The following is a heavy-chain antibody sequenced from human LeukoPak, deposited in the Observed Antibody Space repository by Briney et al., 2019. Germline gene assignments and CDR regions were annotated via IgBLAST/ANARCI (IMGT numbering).Heavy chain of an antibody. J-gene: IGHJ4*02. V-gene: IGHV4-39*07. CDR3: AGCITIFGVVNY. CDR1: GGSISSSSYY. Sequence: PSETLSLTCTVSGGSISSSSYYWGWIRQPPGKGLEWIGSIYYSGSTYYNPSLKSRVTISVDTSKNQFSLKLSSVTAADTAVYYCAGCITIFGVVNYWGQGTLVTVSS. D-gene: IGHD3-3*01. CDR2: IYYSGST.